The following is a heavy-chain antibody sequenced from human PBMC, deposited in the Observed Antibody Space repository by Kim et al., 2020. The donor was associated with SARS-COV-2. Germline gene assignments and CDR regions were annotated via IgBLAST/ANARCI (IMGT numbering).Heavy chain of an antibody. Sequence: ASVKVSCKASGYTFTSYYMHWVRQAPGQGLEWMGIINPSGGSTSYAQKFQGRVTMTRDTSTSTVYMELSSLRSEDTAVYYCARDRQDIVLMVYAIGYTGTAACADYWGQGTLVTVSS. CDR3: ARDRQDIVLMVYAIGYTGTAACADY. V-gene: IGHV1-46*01. CDR1: GYTFTSYY. CDR2: INPSGGST. D-gene: IGHD2-8*01. J-gene: IGHJ4*02.